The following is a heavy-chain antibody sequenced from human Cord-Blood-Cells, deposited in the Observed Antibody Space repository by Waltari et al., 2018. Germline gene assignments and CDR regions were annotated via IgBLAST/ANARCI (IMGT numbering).Heavy chain of an antibody. D-gene: IGHD2-21*01. CDR2: INPNSGGT. CDR1: GYTFTGYY. CDR3: ARDSCGGDCYNWFDP. J-gene: IGHJ5*02. V-gene: IGHV1-2*02. Sequence: VQLVQSGAEVKKPGASVKVSCKASGYTFTGYYMHWVRQAPGQGLEWMGWINPNSGGTNYAQKFQGRVTMTRDTSISTAYMELSRLRSDDTAVYYCARDSCGGDCYNWFDPWGQGTLVTVSS.